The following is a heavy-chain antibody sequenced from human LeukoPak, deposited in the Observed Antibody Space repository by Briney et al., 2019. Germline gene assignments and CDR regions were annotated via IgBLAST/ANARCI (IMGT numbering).Heavy chain of an antibody. V-gene: IGHV3-66*01. D-gene: IGHD3-10*01. CDR1: GFTVSSNY. CDR2: IYSGGST. J-gene: IGHJ4*02. CDR3: ARVLWFGEPYFDY. Sequence: GGPPRLSCAASGFTVSSNYMSWVRQAPGKGLEWVSVIYSGGSTYYADSVKGRFTISRDNSKNTLYLQMNSLRAEDTAVYYCARVLWFGEPYFDYWGQGTLVTVSS.